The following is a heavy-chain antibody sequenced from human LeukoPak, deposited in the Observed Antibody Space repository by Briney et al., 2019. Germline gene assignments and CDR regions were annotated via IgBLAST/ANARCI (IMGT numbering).Heavy chain of an antibody. CDR2: IIPIFGTA. V-gene: IGHV1-69*01. Sequence: SVEVSCKASGGTFSSYAISWVRQAPGQGLEWMGGIIPIFGTANYAQKFQGRVTITADESTSTAYMELSSLRSEDTAVYYCALGGYSYGLYYGMDVWGQGTTVTVSS. CDR1: GGTFSSYA. J-gene: IGHJ6*02. CDR3: ALGGYSYGLYYGMDV. D-gene: IGHD5-18*01.